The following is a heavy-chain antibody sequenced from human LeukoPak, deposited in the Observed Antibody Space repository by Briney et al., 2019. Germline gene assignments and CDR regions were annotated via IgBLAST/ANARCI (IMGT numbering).Heavy chain of an antibody. CDR2: INPSGGRT. Sequence: ASVKVSCKASGYTFTSYYMHWVRQAPGQGLEWMGIINPSGGRTTYAQKFQGRVTMTRDTSTSTVYMELSSLRSEDTAVYYCARPSRSVSTAGAFDIWGQGTMVTVSS. V-gene: IGHV1-46*01. J-gene: IGHJ3*02. D-gene: IGHD5/OR15-5a*01. CDR3: ARPSRSVSTAGAFDI. CDR1: GYTFTSYY.